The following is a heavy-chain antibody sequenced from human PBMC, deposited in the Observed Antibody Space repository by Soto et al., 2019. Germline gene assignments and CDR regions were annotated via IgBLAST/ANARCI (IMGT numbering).Heavy chain of an antibody. CDR3: SDPVGDCNSV. Sequence: QVQLQESGPGLVKPSETLSLTCTVSGGSVSSENYYWSWVRQPPGKGLEWIGYIYYLGGTKYNPSLRSRVTMSRDTSKNQFSLKLNSVTVADTAVYYCSDPVGDCNSVWGQGTTVMVSS. J-gene: IGHJ6*02. CDR2: IYYLGGT. V-gene: IGHV4-61*01. CDR1: GGSVSSENYY. D-gene: IGHD2-21*02.